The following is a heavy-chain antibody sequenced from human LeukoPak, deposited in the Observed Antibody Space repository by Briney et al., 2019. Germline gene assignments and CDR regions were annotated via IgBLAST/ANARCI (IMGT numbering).Heavy chain of an antibody. CDR3: AREHQDFWSGSFDY. Sequence: PSETLSLTCTVSGGSISSGGYYWSWIRQPPGKGLEWIGYIYHSGSTYYNPSLKSRVTISVDRSKNQFSLKLSSVTAADTAVYYCAREHQDFWSGSFDYWGQGTLVTVSS. V-gene: IGHV4-30-2*01. CDR2: IYHSGST. J-gene: IGHJ4*02. D-gene: IGHD3-3*01. CDR1: GGSISSGGYY.